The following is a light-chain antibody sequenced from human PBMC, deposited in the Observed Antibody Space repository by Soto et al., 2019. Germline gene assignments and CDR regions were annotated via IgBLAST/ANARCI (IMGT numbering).Light chain of an antibody. J-gene: IGKJ1*01. CDR2: GAS. Sequence: EIVVTQSPATLSVSPGERATLSCRASQSVRSYLAWYQQKPGQPPRLLIHGASTRATGVPARFSGSGSGTPFTLTISGLRSEDSAMYYCQQYNDGPPWTFGQGTKVEVK. V-gene: IGKV3-15*01. CDR3: QQYNDGPPWT. CDR1: QSVRSY.